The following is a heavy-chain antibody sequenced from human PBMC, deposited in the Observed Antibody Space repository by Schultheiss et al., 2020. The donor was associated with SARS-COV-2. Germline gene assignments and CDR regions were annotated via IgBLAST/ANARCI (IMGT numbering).Heavy chain of an antibody. Sequence: GGSLRLSCAASGFTFSSYGMHWVRQAPGKGLEWVAVISYDGSNKYYADSVKGRFTISRDNSKNTLYLQMNSLRAEDTAVYYCAKDPRGSKTWGYGWFDPWGQGTLVTVSS. CDR1: GFTFSSYG. V-gene: IGHV3-30*18. D-gene: IGHD5-18*01. J-gene: IGHJ5*02. CDR3: AKDPRGSKTWGYGWFDP. CDR2: ISYDGSNK.